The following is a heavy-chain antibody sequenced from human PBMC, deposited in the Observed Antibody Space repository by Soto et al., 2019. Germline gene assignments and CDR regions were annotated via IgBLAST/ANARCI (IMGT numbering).Heavy chain of an antibody. J-gene: IGHJ4*02. CDR3: ARGNYGGFDS. D-gene: IGHD4-17*01. Sequence: LRLSCTASGFTFNYFWMHWVRQAPGKGLVWVSRIHSDGSSTTYADSVKGRFTISRDDAKNTLYLQMNSLTAEDTAVYYCARGNYGGFDSWGQGTLVTVSS. CDR1: GFTFNYFW. CDR2: IHSDGSST. V-gene: IGHV3-74*01.